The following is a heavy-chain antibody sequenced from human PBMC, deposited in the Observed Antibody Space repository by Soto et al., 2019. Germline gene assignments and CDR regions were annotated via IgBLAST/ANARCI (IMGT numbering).Heavy chain of an antibody. CDR2: INVYNGNT. CDR3: ARGVGSGIYYNQYNWFDP. D-gene: IGHD3-10*01. J-gene: IGHJ5*02. Sequence: ASVKVSCKASGYTFTTYGISWVRQAPGQGLEWMGWINVYNGNTKYAQKLQGRVTMTTDTSTSTAYMELRSLISDDTAVYYCARGVGSGIYYNQYNWFDPWGQGTLVTVPS. CDR1: GYTFTTYG. V-gene: IGHV1-18*01.